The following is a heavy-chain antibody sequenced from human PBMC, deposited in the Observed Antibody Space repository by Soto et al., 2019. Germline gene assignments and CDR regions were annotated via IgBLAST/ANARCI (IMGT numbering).Heavy chain of an antibody. V-gene: IGHV4-4*02. CDR3: ARGGTYCSSTSCYYYYGMDV. CDR1: GGSISSSNW. CDR2: IYHSGST. Sequence: SETLSLTCAVSGGSISSSNWWSWVRQPPGKGLEWIGEIYHSGSTNYNPSLKSRVTISVDKSKNQFSLKLSSVTAADTAVYYCARGGTYCSSTSCYYYYGMDVWGQGTTVTVSS. J-gene: IGHJ6*02. D-gene: IGHD2-2*01.